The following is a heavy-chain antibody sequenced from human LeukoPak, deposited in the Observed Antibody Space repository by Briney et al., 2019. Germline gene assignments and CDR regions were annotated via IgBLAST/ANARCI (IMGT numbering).Heavy chain of an antibody. Sequence: PGGSLRLSCATSGFILSIYGMHWVRRAPGKGLEWVAFIRYDGTSQYYADSVKGRFTISRDNSKNTLYLQMNSLRAEDTAVYYCTRHYDSSGYYYVHWGQGTLVTVSS. V-gene: IGHV3-30*02. CDR1: GFILSIYG. CDR2: IRYDGTSQ. CDR3: TRHYDSSGYYYVH. D-gene: IGHD3-22*01. J-gene: IGHJ4*02.